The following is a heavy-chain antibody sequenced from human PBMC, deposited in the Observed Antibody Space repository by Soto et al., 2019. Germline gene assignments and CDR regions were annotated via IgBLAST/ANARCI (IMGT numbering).Heavy chain of an antibody. J-gene: IGHJ4*02. CDR3: ARASSSSSAADY. D-gene: IGHD6-6*01. CDR1: GESISSGGYY. V-gene: IGHV4-31*03. Sequence: QVQLQESGPGLVKASQTLSLICSVSGESISSGGYYWSWIRHHPGKGLEWIGYIYAGESAYYNPSLKRRVTISRDTSKKHLAMKLSSVTAADTAVYYCARASSSSSAADYWGQGTLSTFSS. CDR2: IYAGESA.